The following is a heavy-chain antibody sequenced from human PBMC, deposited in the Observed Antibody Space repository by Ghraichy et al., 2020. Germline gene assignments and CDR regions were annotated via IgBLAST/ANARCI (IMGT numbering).Heavy chain of an antibody. J-gene: IGHJ5*02. V-gene: IGHV4-34*01. D-gene: IGHD3-16*02. CDR1: GESFNAYY. CDR2: INHSGSP. CDR3: ARGRYKNFLGDHGEWFDT. Sequence: SETLSLTCAVYGESFNAYYWSWIRKPPGKGLHWIGEINHSGSPRYNPSLKSRVTITVDMSKKHISLKLSSATAADTAVYYCARGRYKNFLGDHGEWFDTWGQGILVTVCS.